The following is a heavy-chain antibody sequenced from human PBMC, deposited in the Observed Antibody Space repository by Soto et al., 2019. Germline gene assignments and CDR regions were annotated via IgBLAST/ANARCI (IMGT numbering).Heavy chain of an antibody. D-gene: IGHD2-21*01. CDR2: TGGSGDT. Sequence: EVQLLESGGGLVQPGGSLRLSCAASRFTLRNYVVNWVRQAPGKGLEWVSTTGGSGDTYYPDSVKGRFTISRDNSKNTVYLEMITLRAEDTAVYYCATSGHCGGLRCSAFDMWGQGIVVTVSS. CDR1: RFTLRNYV. CDR3: ATSGHCGGLRCSAFDM. V-gene: IGHV3-23*01. J-gene: IGHJ3*02.